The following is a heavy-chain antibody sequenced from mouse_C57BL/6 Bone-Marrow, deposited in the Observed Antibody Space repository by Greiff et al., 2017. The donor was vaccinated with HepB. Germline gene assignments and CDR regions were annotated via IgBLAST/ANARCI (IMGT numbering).Heavy chain of an antibody. Sequence: QVQLQQSGAELVRLGSSVKLSCKASGYTFTSYWMHWVKQRPIQGLEWIGNIDPSYSETHYNQKFKDKATLIVDKFSSTAYMQLSILTSEDSAVDYCAGGLYYDGSSWYFDVWGTGTTVTVSS. D-gene: IGHD1-1*01. CDR1: GYTFTSYW. V-gene: IGHV1-52*01. J-gene: IGHJ1*03. CDR2: IDPSYSET. CDR3: AGGLYYDGSSWYFDV.